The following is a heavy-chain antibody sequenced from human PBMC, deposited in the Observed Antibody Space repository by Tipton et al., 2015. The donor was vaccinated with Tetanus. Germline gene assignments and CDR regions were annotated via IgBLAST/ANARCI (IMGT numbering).Heavy chain of an antibody. Sequence: TLSLTCTVSGGSMNTRTFYWGWIRQSPGKGLEWIGSIFYSGSTYYNPSLRSRVSISVDTSKNQFSLSLTSVTAADTAVYYCARADYNFAKKGPFDSWGQGAQVIVS. J-gene: IGHJ4*02. CDR3: ARADYNFAKKGPFDS. V-gene: IGHV4-39*02. CDR1: GGSMNTRTFY. CDR2: IFYSGST. D-gene: IGHD3-3*01.